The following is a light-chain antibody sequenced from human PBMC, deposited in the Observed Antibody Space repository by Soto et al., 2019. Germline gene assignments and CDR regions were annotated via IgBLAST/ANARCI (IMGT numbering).Light chain of an antibody. CDR2: EVN. J-gene: IGLJ2*01. V-gene: IGLV2-8*01. CDR1: SSDVGLYDF. Sequence: QSALTQPPSASGSPGQSVTISCTGTSSDVGLYDFVSWYQQHPGKAPKLIIYEVNKRPSGVPDRFSGSKSGNTASLTVSGLQTEDEADYYCCSYAGTNDLGVFGGGTQLTVL. CDR3: CSYAGTNDLGV.